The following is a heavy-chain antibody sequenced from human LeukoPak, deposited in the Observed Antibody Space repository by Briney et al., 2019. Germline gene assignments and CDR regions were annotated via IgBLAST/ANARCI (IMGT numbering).Heavy chain of an antibody. D-gene: IGHD3-22*01. CDR2: IYYSGST. CDR3: AREGGYYSPFQH. Sequence: PSETLSLTCTVSGGSISSSSYYWGWIRQPPGKGLEWIGSIYYSGSTYYNPSLKSRVTISVDTSKNQFSLKLSSVTAADTAVYYCAREGGYYSPFQHWGQGTLVTVSS. J-gene: IGHJ1*01. CDR1: GGSISSSSYY. V-gene: IGHV4-39*07.